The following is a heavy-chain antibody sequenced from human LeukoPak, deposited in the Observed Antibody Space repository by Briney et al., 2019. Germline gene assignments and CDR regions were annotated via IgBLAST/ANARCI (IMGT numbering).Heavy chain of an antibody. CDR1: GFKFWNNG. D-gene: IGHD3-3*01. V-gene: IGHV3-30*19. J-gene: IGHJ4*02. CDR3: ARSVTYYDFDGSF. Sequence: GGSLRLSCAASGFKFWNNGMHWVRQAPGKGLEWVAVISYDGSNKYYADSVKGRFTISRDNSKNTLYLQMNSLRAEDTALYYCARSVTYYDFDGSFWGQGTLVTVSS. CDR2: ISYDGSNK.